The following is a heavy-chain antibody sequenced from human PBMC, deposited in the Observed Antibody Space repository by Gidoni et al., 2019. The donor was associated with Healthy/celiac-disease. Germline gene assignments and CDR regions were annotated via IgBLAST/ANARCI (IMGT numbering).Heavy chain of an antibody. CDR1: GFSLSTRGVG. CDR3: ARLYYYDSSGYRPRLLYYFDY. V-gene: IGHV2-5*01. Sequence: QITLKESGPTLVKPTQTLTLTCPFSGFSLSTRGVGVGWIRQPPGKALEWLALIYWNDDKRYSPSLKSRLTITKDTSKNQVVLTMTNMDPVDTATYYCARLYYYDSSGYRPRLLYYFDYWGQGTLVTVSS. D-gene: IGHD3-22*01. CDR2: IYWNDDK. J-gene: IGHJ4*02.